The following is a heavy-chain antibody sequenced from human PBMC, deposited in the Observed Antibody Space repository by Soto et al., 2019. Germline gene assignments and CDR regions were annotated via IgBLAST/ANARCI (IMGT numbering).Heavy chain of an antibody. CDR1: GGSISSYY. Sequence: QVQLQESGPGLVKPSETLSLTCTVSGGSISSYYWSWIRQPPGKGLEWIGYIYYSGSTNYNPSLKSRVTISVDTSKNQFSLKLSSVTAADTAVYYCASEMVGATWSFDYWGQGTLVTVSS. J-gene: IGHJ4*02. D-gene: IGHD1-26*01. CDR2: IYYSGST. V-gene: IGHV4-59*01. CDR3: ASEMVGATWSFDY.